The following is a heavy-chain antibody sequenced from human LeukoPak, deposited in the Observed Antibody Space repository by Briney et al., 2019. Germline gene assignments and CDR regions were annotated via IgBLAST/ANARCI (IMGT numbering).Heavy chain of an antibody. D-gene: IGHD3-10*01. V-gene: IGHV4-61*02. CDR3: ARDNRGFGELKAYAFDI. J-gene: IGHJ3*02. Sequence: SQTLSLTCTVSGGSISSGSYYWSWIRQPAGKGLEWIGRIYTSGSTNYNPSLKSRVTISVDTSKNQFSLKLSSVTAADTAVYYCARDNRGFGELKAYAFDIWGQGTMATVSS. CDR1: GGSISSGSYY. CDR2: IYTSGST.